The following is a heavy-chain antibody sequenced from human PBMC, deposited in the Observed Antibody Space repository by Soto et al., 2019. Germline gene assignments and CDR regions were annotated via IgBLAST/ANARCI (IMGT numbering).Heavy chain of an antibody. D-gene: IGHD2-8*02. Sequence: GGSLRLSCAASGFTFSSYAMSWVRQAPGKGLEWVSAISGSGGSTYYADSVKGRFTISRDNSKNTLYLQMNSLTAGDTAMYYCAKATATGGGAFDICGQGTMVIVSS. V-gene: IGHV3-23*01. J-gene: IGHJ3*02. CDR1: GFTFSSYA. CDR2: ISGSGGST. CDR3: AKATATGGGAFDI.